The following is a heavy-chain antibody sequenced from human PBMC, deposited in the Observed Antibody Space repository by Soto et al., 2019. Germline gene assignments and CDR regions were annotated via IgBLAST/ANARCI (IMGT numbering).Heavy chain of an antibody. V-gene: IGHV4-59*01. Sequence: QVQLQESGPGLVKPSETLSLTCTVSGGSISSYYWSWIRQPPGKGLEWIGYIYYSGSTNYNPSLKRRVTISVDTSKNQFSLKLSSVTAADTAVYYCARDRERYGMDVWGQGTTVTVSS. CDR2: IYYSGST. J-gene: IGHJ6*02. CDR3: ARDRERYGMDV. CDR1: GGSISSYY.